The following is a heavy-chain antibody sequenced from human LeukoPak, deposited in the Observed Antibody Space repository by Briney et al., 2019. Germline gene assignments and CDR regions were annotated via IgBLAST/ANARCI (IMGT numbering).Heavy chain of an antibody. CDR2: INPNGGST. CDR3: ARGAPTTRIGAGRFDY. J-gene: IGHJ4*02. V-gene: IGHV1-46*01. CDR1: GYSLTNYY. D-gene: IGHD5-12*01. Sequence: ASVKVSCKAFGYSLTNYYVHWVRQAPGQGLEWMGEINPNGGSTSYAQKFQGRITVTRDTYTNTVYMDLSSLRSEDTATYYCARGAPTTRIGAGRFDYWGQGSLLTVAS.